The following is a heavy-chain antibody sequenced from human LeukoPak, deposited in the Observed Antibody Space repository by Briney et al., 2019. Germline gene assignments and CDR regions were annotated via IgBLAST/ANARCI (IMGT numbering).Heavy chain of an antibody. CDR2: IIPIFGTA. CDR3: ARERCSSTSCSAFDI. Sequence: SVNVSCKASGGTFSSYAISWVRQAPGQGLEWMGGIIPIFGTANYAQKFQGRVTITTDESTSTAYMELSSLRSEDTAVYYCARERCSSTSCSAFDIWGQGTMVTVSS. J-gene: IGHJ3*02. V-gene: IGHV1-69*05. CDR1: GGTFSSYA. D-gene: IGHD2-2*01.